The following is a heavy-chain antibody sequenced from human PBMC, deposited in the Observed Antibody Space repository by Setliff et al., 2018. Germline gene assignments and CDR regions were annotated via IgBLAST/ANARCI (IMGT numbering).Heavy chain of an antibody. J-gene: IGHJ3*02. CDR2: IYHSGSA. D-gene: IGHD5-18*01. CDR1: GGSISDNNW. V-gene: IGHV4-4*02. Sequence: PSETLSLTCTVSGGSISDNNWWSWVRQPPGKGLEWIGEIYHSGSANYNPSLKSRVTTSVDKSKNQFSLKLSSVTAADTAVYYCARVPRFTDTRNAFDIWGQGTMVTVSS. CDR3: ARVPRFTDTRNAFDI.